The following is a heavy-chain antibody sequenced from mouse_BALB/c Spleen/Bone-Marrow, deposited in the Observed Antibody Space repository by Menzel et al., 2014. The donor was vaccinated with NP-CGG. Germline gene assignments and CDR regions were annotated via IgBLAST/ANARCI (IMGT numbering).Heavy chain of an antibody. D-gene: IGHD1-1*01. Sequence: EVHLVESGGGLVQPGGSLRLSRATSGFTFTDYYMTWVRQPSGKALEWLSFIRNEANGYTTEYSASVKGRFTISRDNSQSILYLQMNTLRPEDSATYYCARDNGSSPSYWFFNVWGAGTTVTVSS. CDR1: GFTFTDYY. V-gene: IGHV7-3*02. CDR2: IRNEANGYTT. J-gene: IGHJ1*01. CDR3: ARDNGSSPSYWFFNV.